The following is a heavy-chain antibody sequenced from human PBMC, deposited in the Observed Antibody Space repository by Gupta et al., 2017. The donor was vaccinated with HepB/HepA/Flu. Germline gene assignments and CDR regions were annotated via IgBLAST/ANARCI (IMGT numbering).Heavy chain of an antibody. CDR2: ITTYNGNT. Sequence: QVQLVQSGAEVKKPGASAKVSCKASGYSFTTYGISWVRQAPGQGLGWMGWITTYNGNTSFEQKFQDRVTMTTDTSTSTAYMELRSLRSDDTAVYYCARGYYDFWSGSAQKYYFDSWGQGTLVTVSS. CDR3: ARGYYDFWSGSAQKYYFDS. V-gene: IGHV1-18*01. CDR1: GYSFTTYG. D-gene: IGHD3-3*01. J-gene: IGHJ4*02.